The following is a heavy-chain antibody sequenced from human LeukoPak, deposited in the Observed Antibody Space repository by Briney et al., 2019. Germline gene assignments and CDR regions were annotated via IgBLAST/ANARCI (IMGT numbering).Heavy chain of an antibody. CDR1: GGSISSYY. Sequence: SETLSLTCTVSGGSISSYYWSWIRQPPGKGLEWIGYIYYSGSTNYNPSLKSRVTISVDTSKNQFSLKLSSVTAADTAVYYCARDRGGYTYSHDYWGQGTLVTVSS. D-gene: IGHD5-18*01. CDR3: ARDRGGYTYSHDY. CDR2: IYYSGST. V-gene: IGHV4-59*01. J-gene: IGHJ4*02.